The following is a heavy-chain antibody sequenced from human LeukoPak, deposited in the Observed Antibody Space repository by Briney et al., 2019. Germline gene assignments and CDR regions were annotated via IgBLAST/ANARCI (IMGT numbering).Heavy chain of an antibody. CDR2: IYESGST. D-gene: IGHD4-11*01. Sequence: PSETLSLTCTVSGGSISTYFWSWIRQPPGKGLEWIGYIYESGSTNYNTSLKSRVTISVDTSKSQFSLKLKSVTAADTAVYYCARHPLGSYGGYSIDYWGQGTLVTVSS. CDR3: ARHPLGSYGGYSIDY. J-gene: IGHJ4*02. V-gene: IGHV4-59*08. CDR1: GGSISTYF.